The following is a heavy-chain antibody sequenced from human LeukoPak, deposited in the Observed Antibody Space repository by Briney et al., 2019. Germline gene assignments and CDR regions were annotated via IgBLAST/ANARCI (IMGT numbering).Heavy chain of an antibody. J-gene: IGHJ4*02. CDR2: IYSGGST. CDR1: GXTVSSNY. D-gene: IGHD3-22*01. CDR3: ARAGYYYDSSGYYYVDY. Sequence: GGSQRLSCAASGXTVSSNYMSWVRQAPGKGLEWVSVIYSGGSTYYADSVKGRFTISRDNSKNTLYLQMNSLRAEDTAVYYCARAGYYYDSSGYYYVDYWGQGTLVTVSS. V-gene: IGHV3-53*01.